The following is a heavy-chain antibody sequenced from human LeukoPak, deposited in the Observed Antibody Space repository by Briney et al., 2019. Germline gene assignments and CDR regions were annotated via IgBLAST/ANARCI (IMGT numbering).Heavy chain of an antibody. V-gene: IGHV1-18*01. CDR3: ARAGGKRHTYYDFWSTPLYYYMDV. CDR1: GYNFTNHG. J-gene: IGHJ6*03. CDR2: ISAYNGNT. Sequence: GASVKVSCKASGYNFTNHGFSWVRQAPGQGLEWMGWISAYNGNTNYAQKLQGRVTMTTDTSTSTAYMELRSLRSDDTAVYYCARAGGKRHTYYDFWSTPLYYYMDVWGKGTTVTVSS. D-gene: IGHD3-3*01.